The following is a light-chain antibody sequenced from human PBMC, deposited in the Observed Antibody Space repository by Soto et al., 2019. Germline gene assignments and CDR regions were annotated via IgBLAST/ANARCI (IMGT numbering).Light chain of an antibody. V-gene: IGKV3-20*01. Sequence: EIVLTQSPGTLSLSPGERATLSCRASQSVSSSYLAWYQQKPGQAPRLLIYGASSRATGIPDRFSGSGSGTDFTLTITRLEPEDFALYYCQQHGSSPGFTFGPGTKVDIK. CDR3: QQHGSSPGFT. CDR1: QSVSSSY. J-gene: IGKJ3*01. CDR2: GAS.